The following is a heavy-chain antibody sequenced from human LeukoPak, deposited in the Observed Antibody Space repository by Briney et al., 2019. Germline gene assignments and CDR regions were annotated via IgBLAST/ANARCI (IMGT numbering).Heavy chain of an antibody. CDR2: INHSGST. J-gene: IGHJ4*02. D-gene: IGHD3-10*01. CDR3: ARYYYGSGLDY. Sequence: PSETLSLTCAVYGGSFSGYYRSWIRQPPGKGLEWIGEINHSGSTNYNPSLKRRGTISVDTSKNQFSLKLSSVTAADTAVYYCARYYYGSGLDYWGQGTLVTVSS. CDR1: GGSFSGYY. V-gene: IGHV4-34*01.